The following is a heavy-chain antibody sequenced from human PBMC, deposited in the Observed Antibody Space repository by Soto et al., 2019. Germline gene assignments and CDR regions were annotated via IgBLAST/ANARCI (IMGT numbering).Heavy chain of an antibody. CDR1: GYTFTTHY. Sequence: SVKRSCTPSGYTFTTHYMHWVRQAPGQRLERLGIINISSGGTSYAHKFQGRVTMSRDTSTSTVYMELSSLRSEDTAVYYCARDSTLAYWGQGTLVIVSS. CDR2: INISSGGT. V-gene: IGHV1-46*01. CDR3: ARDSTLAY. J-gene: IGHJ4*02.